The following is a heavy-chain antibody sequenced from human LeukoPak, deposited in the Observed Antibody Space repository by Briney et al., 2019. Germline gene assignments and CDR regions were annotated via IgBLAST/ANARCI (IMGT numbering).Heavy chain of an antibody. D-gene: IGHD3-10*01. CDR2: TYYRSKWYN. V-gene: IGHV6-1*01. CDR1: GDSVSSNSAA. Sequence: SQTLSLTCAISGDSVSSNSAAWNWIRQSPSRGLEWLGRTYYRSKWYNDYAVSVKSRITINPDTSKNQFSLQLDSVTPEDTAVYYCARTGLLWFGESDYFDYWGQGTLVTVSS. CDR3: ARTGLLWFGESDYFDY. J-gene: IGHJ4*02.